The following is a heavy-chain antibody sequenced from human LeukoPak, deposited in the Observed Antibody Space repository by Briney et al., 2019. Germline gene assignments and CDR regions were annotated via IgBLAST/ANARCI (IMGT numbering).Heavy chain of an antibody. CDR3: ARDSGAYYYDSSGYYPPDY. CDR2: IIPILGIA. V-gene: IGHV1-69*04. D-gene: IGHD3-22*01. Sequence: SVKVSCKASGGTFSSYAISWVRQAPGQGLEWMGRIIPILGIANYAQKFQGRVTITADKSTSTAYMELSSLRSEDTAVYYCARDSGAYYYDSSGYYPPDYWGQGTLVTVSS. J-gene: IGHJ4*02. CDR1: GGTFSSYA.